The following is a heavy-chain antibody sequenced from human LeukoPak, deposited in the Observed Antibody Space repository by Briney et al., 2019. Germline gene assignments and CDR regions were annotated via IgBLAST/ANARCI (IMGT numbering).Heavy chain of an antibody. D-gene: IGHD2/OR15-2a*01. CDR3: ARVIVTVPGQSDYFDY. V-gene: IGHV3-53*01. Sequence: GGSLRLSCAASGFTVSSNYMSWVRQAPGKGLEWVSVIYSGGSTYYADSVKGRFTISRDNSKNTLYLQMNSLRAEDTAVYSCARVIVTVPGQSDYFDYWGQGTLVTVSS. CDR1: GFTVSSNY. CDR2: IYSGGST. J-gene: IGHJ4*02.